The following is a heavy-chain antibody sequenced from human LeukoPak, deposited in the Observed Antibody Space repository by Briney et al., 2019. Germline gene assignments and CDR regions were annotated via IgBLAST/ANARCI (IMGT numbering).Heavy chain of an antibody. D-gene: IGHD6-19*01. Sequence: GASVKVSCKASGYTFTSYYMHWVRQAPGQGLEWMGIINPSGGSTSYAQKLQGRVTMTTDTSTSTAYMELRSLRSDDTAVYYCARDQAGTGVDYWGQGTLVTVSS. V-gene: IGHV1-46*01. CDR2: INPSGGST. J-gene: IGHJ4*02. CDR1: GYTFTSYY. CDR3: ARDQAGTGVDY.